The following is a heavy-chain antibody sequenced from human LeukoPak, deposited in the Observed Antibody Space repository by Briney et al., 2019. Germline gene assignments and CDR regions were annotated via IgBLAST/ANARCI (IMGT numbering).Heavy chain of an antibody. D-gene: IGHD5-24*01. CDR1: GFTFTTYW. Sequence: GGSLRLSCAASGFTFTTYWMSWVRQAPGKGLEWVAIIKHDGSETYYVDSVKGRFTISRDNAKNSLYLQMNRLRAEDTAVYYCARDRATEVDYWGQGTLVTVSS. CDR3: ARDRATEVDY. J-gene: IGHJ4*02. CDR2: IKHDGSET. V-gene: IGHV3-7*01.